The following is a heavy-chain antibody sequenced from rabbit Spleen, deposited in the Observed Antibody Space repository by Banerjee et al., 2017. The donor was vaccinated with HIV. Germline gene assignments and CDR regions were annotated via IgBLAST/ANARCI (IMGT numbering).Heavy chain of an antibody. CDR1: GVSLNDKDV. D-gene: IGHD1-1*01. Sequence: VKSEGSLTLTCKASGVSLNDKDVMCWVRQAPGKGLEWIACINTVTGKSVYATWATGRFTISKTSSTTVTLQVTSLTAADTATYFCARDSISSIGLGYATDLWGQGTLVTVS. J-gene: IGHJ6*01. V-gene: IGHV1S45*01. CDR3: ARDSISSIGLGYATDL. CDR2: INTVTGKS.